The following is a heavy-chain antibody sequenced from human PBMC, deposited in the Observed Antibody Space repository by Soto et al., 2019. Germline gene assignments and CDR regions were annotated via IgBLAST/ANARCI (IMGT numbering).Heavy chain of an antibody. J-gene: IGHJ4*02. D-gene: IGHD3-9*01. CDR3: AREEGGNYDILTGYYTAGPHDD. CDR2: ISAYNGNT. V-gene: IGHV1-18*01. Sequence: ASVKVSCKASGYTFTSYGISWVRQAPGQGLEWMGWISAYNGNTNYAQKLQGRVTMTTDTSTSTAYMELRSLRSDDTAVYYCAREEGGNYDILTGYYTAGPHDDWGQGTLVTVSS. CDR1: GYTFTSYG.